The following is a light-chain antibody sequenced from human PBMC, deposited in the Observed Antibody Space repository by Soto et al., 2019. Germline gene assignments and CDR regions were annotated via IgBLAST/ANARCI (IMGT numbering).Light chain of an antibody. V-gene: IGKV1-5*03. J-gene: IGKJ4*01. Sequence: DIQMTQSPSTLSASVGDRITITCRASQSVSSWLAWYQQNPGKAPKLLIYKASTLESGVPSRFSGSGSETDFTLTISSLQPDDFATYFCQQYNIYPLTFGGGTKVEVK. CDR1: QSVSSW. CDR2: KAS. CDR3: QQYNIYPLT.